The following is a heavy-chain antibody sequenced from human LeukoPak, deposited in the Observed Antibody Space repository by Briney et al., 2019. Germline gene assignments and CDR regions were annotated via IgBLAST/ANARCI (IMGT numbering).Heavy chain of an antibody. V-gene: IGHV4-4*02. CDR2: IYHSGST. CDR1: GGSISSSNW. D-gene: IGHD6-6*01. CDR3: ARAYSSSSRRFDP. Sequence: PSETLSLTCAVSGGSISSSNWWSWVRQPPGKGLEWIGEIYHSGSTNYNPSLKSRVTISVDKSKNQFSLKLSSVTAADTAVYYCARAYSSSSRRFDPWDQGTLVTVSS. J-gene: IGHJ5*02.